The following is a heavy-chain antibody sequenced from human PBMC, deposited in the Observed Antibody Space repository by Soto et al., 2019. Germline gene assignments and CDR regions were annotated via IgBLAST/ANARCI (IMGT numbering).Heavy chain of an antibody. V-gene: IGHV3-30*03. Sequence: GGSLRLSCAASGFTFSSYGMHWVRQAPGKGLEWVAGISYDGSTEYYADSVKGRFTISRDNFEKTLYLQMNSLRADDTAVYYCTRAAFSTGWYPLYWGQGALVTVSS. CDR3: TRAAFSTGWYPLY. J-gene: IGHJ4*02. D-gene: IGHD6-19*01. CDR2: ISYDGSTE. CDR1: GFTFSSYG.